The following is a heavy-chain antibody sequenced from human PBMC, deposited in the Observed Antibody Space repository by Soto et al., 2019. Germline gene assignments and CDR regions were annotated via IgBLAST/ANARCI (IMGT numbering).Heavy chain of an antibody. J-gene: IGHJ6*02. CDR3: ARTAADGSFYFSGMDV. Sequence: TETLSLTCTVSGGSISSHYWSWIRQPPGKGLEWIGYIYYSGSTNYNPSLKSRVTISVDTSKNQFSLKLSSVTAADTVVYYCARTAADGSFYFSGMDVSGHGNTVTV. V-gene: IGHV4-59*11. D-gene: IGHD6-13*01. CDR2: IYYSGST. CDR1: GGSISSHY.